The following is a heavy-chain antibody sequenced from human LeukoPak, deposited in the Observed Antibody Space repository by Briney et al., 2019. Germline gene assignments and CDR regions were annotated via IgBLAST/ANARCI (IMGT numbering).Heavy chain of an antibody. V-gene: IGHV4-38-2*01. CDR1: GYSLGKNYY. CDR2: IYGTGST. J-gene: IGHJ4*02. CDR3: ARYDSRGSASTRFDY. Sequence: SEPLTLTCAVSGYSLGKNYYWGWIRQPPGTGLGWICRIYGTGSTSYNPSLMNRDTIQMDSPKHHLSLKLPTVTAADRAVYYCARYDSRGSASTRFDYWGQGILVTISS. D-gene: IGHD3-16*01.